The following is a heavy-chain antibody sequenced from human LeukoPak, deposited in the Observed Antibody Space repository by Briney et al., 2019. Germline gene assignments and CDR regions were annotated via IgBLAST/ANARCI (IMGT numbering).Heavy chain of an antibody. Sequence: SETLSLTCIVSGVSISSSYYYWGWLRQPPGKGLEWIGSIYYSGSTYYNPSLKSRVTISVDTSKNQFSLKLSSVTAADTAVYYCASLRERSYYARGFDYWGQGTLVTVSS. CDR2: IYYSGST. CDR3: ASLRERSYYARGFDY. D-gene: IGHD1-26*01. CDR1: GVSISSSYYY. J-gene: IGHJ4*02. V-gene: IGHV4-39*01.